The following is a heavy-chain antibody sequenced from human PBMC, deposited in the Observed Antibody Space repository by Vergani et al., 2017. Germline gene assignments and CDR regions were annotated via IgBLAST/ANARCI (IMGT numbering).Heavy chain of an antibody. V-gene: IGHV4-61*01. CDR2: IYYSGST. CDR3: AIAYCGGDCYSYWYFDL. Sequence: QVQLQESGPGLVKPSETLSLTCTVSGGSVSSGSYYWSWIRQPPGKGLEWIGYIYYSGSTNYNPSLKSRVTISVDTSKNQFSLKLSSVTAADTAVYYCAIAYCGGDCYSYWYFDLWGRGTLVTVSS. CDR1: GGSVSSGSYY. J-gene: IGHJ2*01. D-gene: IGHD2-21*02.